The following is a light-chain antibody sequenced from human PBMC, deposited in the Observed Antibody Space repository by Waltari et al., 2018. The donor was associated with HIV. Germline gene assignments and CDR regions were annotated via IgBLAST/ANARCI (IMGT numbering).Light chain of an antibody. J-gene: IGKJ2*01. CDR2: AAS. CDR3: QQNIHWPPYT. Sequence: ETVLKQSPVTLSVSPGERDTLSCRASQSVSGNLVWYQQKPGQAPRLLIYAASSRATDIPARFSGSGSGTDYTLTISNLQSEDSAVYYCQQNIHWPPYTFGQGTKLEIK. V-gene: IGKV3-15*01. CDR1: QSVSGN.